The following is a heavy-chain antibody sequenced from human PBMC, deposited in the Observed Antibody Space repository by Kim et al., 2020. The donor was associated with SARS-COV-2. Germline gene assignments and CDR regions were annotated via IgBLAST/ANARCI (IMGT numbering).Heavy chain of an antibody. V-gene: IGHV3-15*01. J-gene: IGHJ6*03. CDR3: TTAPEKNYYYYMDV. CDR1: GFTFSNAW. CDR2: IKSKTDGWTT. Sequence: GGSLRLSCAASGFTFSNAWMSWVRQAPGKGLEWVGRIKSKTDGWTTDYAAPVKGRFTISRDDSKNTLYLQMNSLKTEDTAVYYCTTAPEKNYYYYMDVWG.